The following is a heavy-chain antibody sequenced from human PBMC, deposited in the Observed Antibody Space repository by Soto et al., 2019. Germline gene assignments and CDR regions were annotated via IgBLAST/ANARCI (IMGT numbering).Heavy chain of an antibody. Sequence: GGSLRLSCAASGFSFSSYSMNWVRQAPGKGLEWVSYISSSSGTIYYADSVKGRFTISRDNAKNSLYLQMNSLRDEDTAVYYCARAVVRGVTGGMDVWGQGTTVTVSS. CDR3: ARAVVRGVTGGMDV. J-gene: IGHJ6*02. V-gene: IGHV3-48*02. CDR2: ISSSSGTI. D-gene: IGHD3-10*01. CDR1: GFSFSSYS.